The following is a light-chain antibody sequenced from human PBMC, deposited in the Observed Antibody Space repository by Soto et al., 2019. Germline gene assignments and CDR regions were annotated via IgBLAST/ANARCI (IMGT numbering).Light chain of an antibody. CDR1: QSISSW. Sequence: DIQMTQSPSTLSASVGDRVTITCRASQSISSWLAWHQQKPGKAPNLLIYKASSLEGGVPSRFSGSGSGTEFTLTISSLQPDDFATYYCQQYNSYWTLGQGTKVDIK. CDR2: KAS. V-gene: IGKV1-5*03. J-gene: IGKJ1*01. CDR3: QQYNSYWT.